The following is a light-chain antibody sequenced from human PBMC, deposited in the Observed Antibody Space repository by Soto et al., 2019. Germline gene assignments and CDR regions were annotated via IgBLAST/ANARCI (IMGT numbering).Light chain of an antibody. CDR2: GAS. J-gene: IGKJ3*01. CDR3: QHYNNAPFT. CDR1: QGLRNY. Sequence: DIQMTQSPSSLSASVGESVTITCRASQGLRNYLAWYQQKPGRVPKLLIYGASTLQSGVPSRFSGSGSGTDYTLTINSLQPEDVATYYCQHYNNAPFTFGPGTKVDIK. V-gene: IGKV1-27*01.